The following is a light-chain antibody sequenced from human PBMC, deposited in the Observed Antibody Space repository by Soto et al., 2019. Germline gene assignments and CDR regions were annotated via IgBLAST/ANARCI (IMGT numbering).Light chain of an antibody. V-gene: IGKV1-8*01. J-gene: IGKJ1*01. CDR3: QQYYSYPWT. CDR1: QGISSY. Sequence: AIRMTQSPSSFSASTGDRVTIPCRASQGISSYLAWYQQKPGKAPKLLIYAASTLQSGVPSRFSGSGSGTDFTLTISCXQSEDFATYYCQQYYSYPWTFGQGTKVDIK. CDR2: AAS.